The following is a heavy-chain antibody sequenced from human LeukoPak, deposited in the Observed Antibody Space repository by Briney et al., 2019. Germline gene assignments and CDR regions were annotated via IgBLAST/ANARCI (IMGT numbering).Heavy chain of an antibody. V-gene: IGHV2-70*04. CDR1: GFSLSTSGMR. CDR2: IDWDDDN. D-gene: IGHD6-13*01. J-gene: IGHJ4*02. CDR3: ARTNSSSWTGFDY. Sequence: SGPTLVNPTQTLPLTCTFSGFSLSTSGMRVSWIRQPPGQALEWLARIDWDDDNFYSTSLKTRLTISKDTSKNQVVLTMTNMDPVDTATYYCARTNSSSWTGFDYWGQGTLVTVSS.